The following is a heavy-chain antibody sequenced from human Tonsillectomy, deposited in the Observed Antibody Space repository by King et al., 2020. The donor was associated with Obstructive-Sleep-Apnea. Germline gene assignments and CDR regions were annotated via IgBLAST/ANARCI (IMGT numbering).Heavy chain of an antibody. V-gene: IGHV4-34*01. Sequence: VQLQQWGAGLLKPSETLSLTCAVYGGSFSGYYWSWIRQPPGKGLEWIGEINHSGSTNYNPSLKSRVTISVDTSKNQFSLKLSSVTAADTAVYYCARGNFYYGSGSYGLYYYGMDVWGQGTTVTVSS. J-gene: IGHJ6*02. CDR1: GGSFSGYY. D-gene: IGHD3-10*01. CDR3: ARGNFYYGSGSYGLYYYGMDV. CDR2: INHSGST.